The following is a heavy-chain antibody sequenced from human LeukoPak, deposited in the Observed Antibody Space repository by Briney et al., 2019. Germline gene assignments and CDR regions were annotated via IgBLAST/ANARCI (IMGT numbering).Heavy chain of an antibody. V-gene: IGHV3-23*01. CDR2: ISGSGGST. Sequence: GGSLRLSCAASGFTFSSYAMHWVRQAPGKGLEWVSAISGSGGSTYYADSVKGRFTISRDNSKNTLYLQMNSLRAEDTAVYYCARDPGRYGSGSYGGHWGQGTLVTVSS. CDR1: GFTFSSYA. CDR3: ARDPGRYGSGSYGGH. D-gene: IGHD3-10*01. J-gene: IGHJ4*02.